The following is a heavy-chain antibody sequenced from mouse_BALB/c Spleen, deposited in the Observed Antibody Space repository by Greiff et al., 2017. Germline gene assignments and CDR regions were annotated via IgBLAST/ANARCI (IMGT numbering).Heavy chain of an antibody. CDR1: GFTFSSYA. V-gene: IGHV5-9-3*01. D-gene: IGHD2-2*01. Sequence: EVKLVESGGGLVKPGGSLKLSCAASGFTFSSYAMSWVRQTPEKRLEWVATISSGGSSTYYPDSVKGRFTISRDNAKNTLYLQMSSLRSEDTAMYYCARGGGYDEGDFDYWGQGTTLTVSS. CDR3: ARGGGYDEGDFDY. CDR2: ISSGGSST. J-gene: IGHJ2*01.